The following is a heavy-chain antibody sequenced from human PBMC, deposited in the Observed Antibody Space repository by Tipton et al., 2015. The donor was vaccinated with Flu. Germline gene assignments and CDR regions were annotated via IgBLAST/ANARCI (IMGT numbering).Heavy chain of an antibody. D-gene: IGHD3-10*01. Sequence: QMQLVQSGAEVKKPGASVKVSCKASGYTFTGYYMHWVRQAPGQGLEWMGWINPNSGGTNYAQKFQGRVTMTRDTSISTAYMELSRLRSDDTAVYYCGGGSGKPIPDSDWFDPWGQGTLVTVSS. CDR2: INPNSGGT. CDR1: GYTFTGYY. CDR3: GGGSGKPIPDSDWFDP. J-gene: IGHJ5*02. V-gene: IGHV1-2*02.